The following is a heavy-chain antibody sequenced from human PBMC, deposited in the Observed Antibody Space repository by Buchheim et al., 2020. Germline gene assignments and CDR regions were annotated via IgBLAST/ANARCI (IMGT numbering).Heavy chain of an antibody. CDR3: ARDRVDWGLSGMHV. J-gene: IGHJ6*02. D-gene: IGHD3-9*01. CDR2: TRNKANSYTT. V-gene: IGHV3-72*01. Sequence: EVQLVESGGGLVQPGGSLRLSCAASGFTFSDHYMDWVRQAPGKGLEWVGRTRNKANSYTTEYAASVKGRFTISRDDSKNSLYLQMNTLRAEDTAVYYCARDRVDWGLSGMHVWGQGTT. CDR1: GFTFSDHY.